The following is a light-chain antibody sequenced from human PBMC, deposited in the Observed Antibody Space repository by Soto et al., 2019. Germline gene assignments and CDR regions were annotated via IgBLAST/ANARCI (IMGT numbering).Light chain of an antibody. V-gene: IGKV3-20*01. CDR1: QSVSTY. Sequence: EIVLTQSPATLSLSPGERATLSCRASQSVSTYLAWYQQKPGQAPRLLIFDASNRATGIPARFSGSGSGTDFTLTISRLEPEDFAVYYCQQYGSSRFTFGPGTKVDIK. CDR2: DAS. J-gene: IGKJ3*01. CDR3: QQYGSSRFT.